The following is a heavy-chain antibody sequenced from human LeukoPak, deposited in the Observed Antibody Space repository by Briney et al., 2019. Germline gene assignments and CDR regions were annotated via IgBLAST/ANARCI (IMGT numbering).Heavy chain of an antibody. J-gene: IGHJ4*02. CDR1: GYTFTSYA. Sequence: ASVKVSCKASGYTFTSYAMHWVRQAPGQRFEWMGWINAGNGNTRYSQKFPGRVTITRDTSASTASMELSSLRSEDTAVYYCARGDDYKYFDCWGQGTLVTVSS. V-gene: IGHV1-3*01. CDR3: ARGDDYKYFDC. D-gene: IGHD4/OR15-4a*01. CDR2: INAGNGNT.